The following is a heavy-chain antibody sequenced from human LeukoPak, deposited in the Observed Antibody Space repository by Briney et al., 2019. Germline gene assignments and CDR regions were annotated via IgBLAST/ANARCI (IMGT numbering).Heavy chain of an antibody. CDR1: GGSISSSSYY. Sequence: SETLSLTCTVSGGSISSSSYYWGWIRQPPGKGLEWIGSVYYSGSTYYNPSLKSRVTISVDTSKNQFSLKLSSVTAADTAVYYCARHYYDSNQEFDYWGQGTLVTVSS. CDR2: VYYSGST. D-gene: IGHD3-22*01. V-gene: IGHV4-39*01. J-gene: IGHJ4*02. CDR3: ARHYYDSNQEFDY.